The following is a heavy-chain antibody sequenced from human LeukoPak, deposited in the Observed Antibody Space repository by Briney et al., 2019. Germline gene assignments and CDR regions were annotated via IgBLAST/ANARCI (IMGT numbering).Heavy chain of an antibody. CDR3: ANYMVRGVIGPIDY. J-gene: IGHJ4*02. CDR2: ITSSSSYI. V-gene: IGHV3-21*04. D-gene: IGHD3-10*01. Sequence: GGSLRLSCAASGFTFSGSSMNWVRQAPGKGLEWVSSITSSSSYINYADSVKGRFTISRDNAKNSLYLQMNSLRAEDTAVYYCANYMVRGVIGPIDYWGQGTLVTVSS. CDR1: GFTFSGSS.